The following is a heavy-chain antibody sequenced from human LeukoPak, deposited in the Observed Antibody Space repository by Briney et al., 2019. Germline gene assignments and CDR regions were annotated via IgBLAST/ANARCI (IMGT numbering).Heavy chain of an antibody. D-gene: IGHD1-26*01. V-gene: IGHV3-21*01. CDR3: ARDPYSGSYGNYYYYFMDV. J-gene: IGHJ6*03. CDR2: ITCCSSYL. CDR1: GFTLSCYA. Sequence: GGSLRLSCAASGFTLSCYAVNWVRQAPGKGLEWVSSITCCSSYLYYVHSVKGRFTISRDNPKNPLYLQMNSLRSEDTAVYYCARDPYSGSYGNYYYYFMDVWGKGTTVTISS.